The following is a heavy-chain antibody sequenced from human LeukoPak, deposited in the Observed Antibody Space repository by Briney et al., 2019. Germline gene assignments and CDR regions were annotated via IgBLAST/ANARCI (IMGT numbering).Heavy chain of an antibody. CDR2: IIPLFGTA. D-gene: IGHD3-9*01. CDR3: ARTRYFDWLFPY. Sequence: GASVKVSCKASRGTFSSYAISWVRQAPGQGLEWMGGIIPLFGTASYAQNFQGRVTDSADESTSTAYMELSSLRSENTAVYYCARTRYFDWLFPYWGEGTLVTVSS. V-gene: IGHV1-69*13. CDR1: RGTFSSYA. J-gene: IGHJ4*02.